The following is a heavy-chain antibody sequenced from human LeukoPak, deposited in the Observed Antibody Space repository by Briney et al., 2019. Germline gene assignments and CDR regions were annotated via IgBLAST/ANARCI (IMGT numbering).Heavy chain of an antibody. V-gene: IGHV3-7*03. Sequence: GGSLRLSCVASGFTFGKYWMSWVRQAPGKGLEWVANIKLDGSEKNYVDSVKGRFTISRDNTKNSLYLQMNSLRVEDAAVFYCARDQYDTWSRRGNFDSWGQGTLVIVSS. CDR2: IKLDGSEK. CDR1: GFTFGKYW. CDR3: ARDQYDTWSRRGNFDS. J-gene: IGHJ4*02. D-gene: IGHD3-3*01.